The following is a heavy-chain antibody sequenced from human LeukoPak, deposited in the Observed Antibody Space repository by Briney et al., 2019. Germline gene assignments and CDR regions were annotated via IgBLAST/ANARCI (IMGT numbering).Heavy chain of an antibody. CDR3: ARVLRGSGSYYVH. V-gene: IGHV4-34*01. J-gene: IGHJ4*02. CDR2: INHSGST. CDR1: GGSFSGYY. D-gene: IGHD3-10*01. Sequence: KSSETLSLTCAVYGGSFSGYYWSWIRQPPGKGLEWIGEINHSGSTNYNPSLKSRVTISVDTSRNQFSLKLSSVTAADTAVYYCARVLRGSGSYYVHWGKETLVTVSS.